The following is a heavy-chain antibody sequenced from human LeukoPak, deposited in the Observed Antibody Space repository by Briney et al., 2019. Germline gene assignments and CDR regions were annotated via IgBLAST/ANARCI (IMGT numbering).Heavy chain of an antibody. D-gene: IGHD4/OR15-4a*01. CDR1: GDSLTIGGYH. CDR2: VYYSGTT. J-gene: IGHJ5*02. CDR3: ARRDYAAWFDP. V-gene: IGHV4-39*01. Sequence: SDPLSLPCNVSGDSLTIGGYHWASIRQSPGKGVEWIGTVYYSGTTHYNPSLRGRVNISMHISKNQFSLNMNSVSVTDTAIYYCARRDYAAWFDPWGQGTLVTVSS.